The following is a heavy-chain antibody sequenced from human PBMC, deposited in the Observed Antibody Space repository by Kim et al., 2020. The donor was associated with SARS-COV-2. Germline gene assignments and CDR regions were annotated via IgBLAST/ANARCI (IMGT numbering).Heavy chain of an antibody. D-gene: IGHD3-16*01. Sequence: ETLSLTCTVSGGSFSTSSYYWDWIRQPPGKGLEWIGGFYYTGTMYFNPSLKSRVTISVDTSKKQFSLKLTSVTAADTAVYYCARRSRGDGSPGYWGQGTLVTVSS. CDR2: FYYTGTM. J-gene: IGHJ4*02. CDR3: ARRSRGDGSPGY. V-gene: IGHV4-39*01. CDR1: GGSFSTSSYY.